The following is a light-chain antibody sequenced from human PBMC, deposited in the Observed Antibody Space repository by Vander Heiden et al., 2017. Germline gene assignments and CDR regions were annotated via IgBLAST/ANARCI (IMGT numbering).Light chain of an antibody. J-gene: IGKJ3*01. CDR2: GPS. CDR3: HQYGSSPFT. V-gene: IGKV3-20*01. CDR1: QSVSSSY. Sequence: EIVLTQSPGTLSLSPGERATLSCRASQSVSSSYLAWYQQKPGQTPRLLIYGPSSRATGIPDRFSGSGSGADFTLTISSLEPEDFAVYYCHQYGSSPFTFGPGTTVDIK.